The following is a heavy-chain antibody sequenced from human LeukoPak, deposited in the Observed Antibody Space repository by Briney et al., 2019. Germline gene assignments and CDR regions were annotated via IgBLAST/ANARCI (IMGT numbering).Heavy chain of an antibody. V-gene: IGHV4-34*01. CDR3: ARGPLRSGYYRPNWFDP. J-gene: IGHJ5*02. CDR1: GGSISSYY. CDR2: INHSGST. D-gene: IGHD3-3*01. Sequence: SETLSLTCTVSGGSISSYYWSWIRQPPGKGLEWIGEINHSGSTNYNPSLKSRVTISVDTSKNQFSLTLSSVTAADTAVYYCARGPLRSGYYRPNWFDPWGQGTLVTVSS.